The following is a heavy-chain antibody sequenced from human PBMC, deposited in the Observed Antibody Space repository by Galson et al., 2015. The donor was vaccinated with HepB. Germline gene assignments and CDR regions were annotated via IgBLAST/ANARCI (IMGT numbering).Heavy chain of an antibody. J-gene: IGHJ3*02. V-gene: IGHV3-23*01. CDR3: AKDRVWAVTGAFDI. CDR2: ISSAANST. D-gene: IGHD3-10*01. CDR1: GLSFNNYA. Sequence: SLRLSCAASGLSFNNYAMNWVRQAPGKGLEWVSGISSAANSTYYGDSVQGRFTISRDNSKKTMYLQMNNLRAEGTAVYYCAKDRVWAVTGAFDIWGQGTMVTVSS.